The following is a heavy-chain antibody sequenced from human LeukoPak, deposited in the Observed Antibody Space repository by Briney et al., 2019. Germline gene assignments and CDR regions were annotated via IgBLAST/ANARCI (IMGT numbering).Heavy chain of an antibody. D-gene: IGHD2-21*02. J-gene: IGHJ5*02. Sequence: SETLSLTCTVSGGSISSYYWSWIRQPPGKGLEWIGYIYYSGSTDYNPSLKSRVTISVDTSKNQFSLKLSSVTAADTAVYYCARRVKVTAPFDPWGQGTLVTVSS. CDR2: IYYSGST. CDR1: GGSISSYY. CDR3: ARRVKVTAPFDP. V-gene: IGHV4-59*08.